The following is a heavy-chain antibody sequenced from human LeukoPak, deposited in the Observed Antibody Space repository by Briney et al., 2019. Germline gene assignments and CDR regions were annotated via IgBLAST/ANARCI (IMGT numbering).Heavy chain of an antibody. D-gene: IGHD3-3*01. V-gene: IGHV1-46*01. CDR3: ARAPLTIFGVVIAVFDY. J-gene: IGHJ4*02. CDR2: INPSGGST. CDR1: GYTFTSYY. Sequence: ASVKVSCKASGYTFTSYYMHWVRQAPGQGLEWMGIINPSGGSTSYAQKFQGRVTMTRDTSTSTVYMELSSLRSEDTAVYYCARAPLTIFGVVIAVFDYWGQGTLVTVSS.